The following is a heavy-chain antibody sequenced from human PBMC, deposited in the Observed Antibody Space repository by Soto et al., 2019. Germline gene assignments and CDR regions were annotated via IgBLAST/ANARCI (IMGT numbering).Heavy chain of an antibody. CDR1: GYTFTGYY. Sequence: KVSCKASGYTFTGYYMHWVRQAPGQGLEWMGWINPNSGGTKYAQKFQGWVTLTRDTSISTAYMELSRLTSDDTAVYYCARGPEGTTTSHYYSGMDVWGQGTTVTVSS. CDR2: INPNSGGT. V-gene: IGHV1-2*04. D-gene: IGHD1-26*01. J-gene: IGHJ6*02. CDR3: ARGPEGTTTSHYYSGMDV.